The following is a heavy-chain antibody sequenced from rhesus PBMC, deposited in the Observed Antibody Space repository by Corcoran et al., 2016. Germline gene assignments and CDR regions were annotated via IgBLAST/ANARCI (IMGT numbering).Heavy chain of an antibody. Sequence: EVQLVESGGGLVQPGGSLRLSCAASGFTFSSYGMHWVRQAPGKGLELVAVKSEEGSKKDYADSVKDRFTISRDNSKNMLYLQMNNLELEDTAVYYCARDGGVIGGAFDFWGQGLRVTVSS. CDR3: ARDGGVIGGAFDF. V-gene: IGHV3-54*02. CDR2: KSEEGSKK. D-gene: IGHD3-22*01. CDR1: GFTFSSYG. J-gene: IGHJ3*01.